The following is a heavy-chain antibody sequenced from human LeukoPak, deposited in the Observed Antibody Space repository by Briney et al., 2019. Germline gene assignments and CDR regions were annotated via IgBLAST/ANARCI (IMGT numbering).Heavy chain of an antibody. Sequence: GGSLRLSCAASGFTFSSYGMHWVRQAPGKGLEWVAFIRYDASDKYYADSVKGRFTISRDNSKNTVYLQTDSLGAEDAAVYYCAKTTSYSGYGFDYWGQGTLVTVSS. CDR3: AKTTSYSGYGFDY. CDR1: GFTFSSYG. J-gene: IGHJ4*02. V-gene: IGHV3-30*02. D-gene: IGHD5-12*01. CDR2: IRYDASDK.